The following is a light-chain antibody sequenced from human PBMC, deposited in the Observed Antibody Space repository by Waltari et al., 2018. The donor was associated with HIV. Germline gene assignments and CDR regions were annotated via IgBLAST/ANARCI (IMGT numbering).Light chain of an antibody. V-gene: IGLV2-14*01. J-gene: IGLJ1*01. CDR3: SSYTSSSTFD. Sequence: QSALTQPASVSGSPGQSITISCTGTSSDVGGYNYVYWYQQHPGKAPKLMIYDVSKRPSGVSNRFSGSKSGNTASLTISGLQAEDEADYYCSSYTSSSTFDFGTGTKVTVL. CDR1: SSDVGGYNY. CDR2: DVS.